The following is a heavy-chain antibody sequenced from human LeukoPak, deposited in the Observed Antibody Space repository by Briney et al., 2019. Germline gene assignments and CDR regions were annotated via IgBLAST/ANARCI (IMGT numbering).Heavy chain of an antibody. CDR1: GYSFTNYW. V-gene: IGHV5-10-1*01. J-gene: IGHJ5*02. D-gene: IGHD6-13*01. CDR2: IDPTDSYI. CDR3: ARDRIAAAGNWFDP. Sequence: GESLKISCKGSGYSFTNYWISWVRQMPGKGLEWMGRIDPTDSYINYSPFFQGHVTISADKSISTAYLQWTSLKASDTAIYYCARDRIAAAGNWFDPWGQGTLVTVSS.